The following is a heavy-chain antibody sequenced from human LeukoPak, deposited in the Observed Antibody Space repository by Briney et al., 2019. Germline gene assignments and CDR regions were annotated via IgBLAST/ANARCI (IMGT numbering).Heavy chain of an antibody. CDR2: ISYDGSNK. Sequence: GGSLRLPCAASGFTFSSYGMHWVRQAPGKGLEWVAVISYDGSNKYYADSVKGRFTISRDNSKNTLYLQMNSLRAEDTAVYYCAKDYTTVTPYYFDYWGQGTLVTVSS. CDR3: AKDYTTVTPYYFDY. J-gene: IGHJ4*02. CDR1: GFTFSSYG. D-gene: IGHD4-17*01. V-gene: IGHV3-30*18.